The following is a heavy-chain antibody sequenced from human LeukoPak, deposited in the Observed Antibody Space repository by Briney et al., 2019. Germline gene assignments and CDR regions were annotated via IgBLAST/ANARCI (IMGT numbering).Heavy chain of an antibody. CDR2: INPNSGGT. V-gene: IGHV1-2*04. CDR3: AREVEGYDSGSYYTYYFDY. CDR1: GYTFTAYY. Sequence: GASVKVSCKASGYTFTAYYMHWVRQAPGQGLEWMGWINPNSGGTNYAQKFQGWVTMTRDTSISTAYMELSRLRSDDTAVYYCAREVEGYDSGSYYTYYFDYWGQGTLVTVSS. D-gene: IGHD3-10*01. J-gene: IGHJ4*02.